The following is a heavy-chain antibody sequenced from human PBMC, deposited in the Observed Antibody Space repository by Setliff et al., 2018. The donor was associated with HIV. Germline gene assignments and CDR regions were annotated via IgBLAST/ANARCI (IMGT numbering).Heavy chain of an antibody. J-gene: IGHJ3*02. Sequence: ASVKVSCKASGYTFTRNAMHWVRQAPGQRLEWMGMINPSGGRTSYAQKFQGRVTMARDTSTSTVYMELSSLRSEDTAVYYCARIPGSSWYNGFDIWGQGTMVTVSS. V-gene: IGHV1-46*01. CDR3: ARIPGSSWYNGFDI. CDR2: INPSGGRT. CDR1: GYTFTRNA. D-gene: IGHD6-13*01.